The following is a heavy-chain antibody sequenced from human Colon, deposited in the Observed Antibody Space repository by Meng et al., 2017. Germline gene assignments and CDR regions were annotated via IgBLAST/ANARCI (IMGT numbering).Heavy chain of an antibody. CDR1: GGSFSGFY. Sequence: QAPIKPGGAGLLKPSETLSLTCAVSGGSFSGFYWSWIRQPPGKGLEWIGEIDHFGISNYNSSLKGRLTMSVDTSKKQISLTLTSVTAADTAVYYCATGLRHGDWFDPWGPGTLVTVSS. CDR2: IDHFGIS. D-gene: IGHD4-17*01. V-gene: IGHV4-34*02. J-gene: IGHJ5*02. CDR3: ATGLRHGDWFDP.